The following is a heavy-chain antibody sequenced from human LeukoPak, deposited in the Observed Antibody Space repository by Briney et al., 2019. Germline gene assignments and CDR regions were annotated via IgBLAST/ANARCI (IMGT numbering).Heavy chain of an antibody. CDR2: FDPEDGET. J-gene: IGHJ4*02. D-gene: IGHD3-3*01. Sequence: ASVKVSCKVSGYTLTELSMHWVRQAPGKGLEWMGGFDPEDGETIYAQKFQGRVTMTEDTSTDTAYMELSSLRSEDTAVYYCATDPPEEDASFELEYWGQGTLVTVSS. CDR3: ATDPPEEDASFELEY. CDR1: GYTLTELS. V-gene: IGHV1-24*01.